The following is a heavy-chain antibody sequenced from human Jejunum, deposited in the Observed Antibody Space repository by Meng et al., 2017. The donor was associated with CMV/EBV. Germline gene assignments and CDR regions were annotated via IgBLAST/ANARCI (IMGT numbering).Heavy chain of an antibody. J-gene: IGHJ6*02. Sequence: FGDYAMSWGRQAPGKGLEWVGFITSTAYGGTTEYAASVKGRFTISRDDSKRIAYLQMNSLKTEDTGVYYCTRDPFSYYHYYYGVDVWGQGTTVTVSS. D-gene: IGHD3-16*01. V-gene: IGHV3-49*04. CDR3: TRDPFSYYHYYYGVDV. CDR2: ITSTAYGGTT. CDR1: FGDYA.